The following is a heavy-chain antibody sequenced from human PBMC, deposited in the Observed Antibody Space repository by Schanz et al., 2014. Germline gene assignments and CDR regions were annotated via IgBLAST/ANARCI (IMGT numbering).Heavy chain of an antibody. J-gene: IGHJ2*01. V-gene: IGHV3-23*05. CDR2: VSNRSDEI. CDR1: TFTFDHYA. D-gene: IGHD2-15*01. Sequence: EVQLLESGGGLVQPGGSLRLSCSASTFTFDHYAMTWVRQAPGKGLEWVAAVSNRSDEIKYADSVRGRFTIARDNSRSEMYLQMHNLQAEDTAVYFCAKDLGANRSDGCFNSYFDLWGRGSLXTVSS. CDR3: AKDLGANRSDGCFNSYFDL.